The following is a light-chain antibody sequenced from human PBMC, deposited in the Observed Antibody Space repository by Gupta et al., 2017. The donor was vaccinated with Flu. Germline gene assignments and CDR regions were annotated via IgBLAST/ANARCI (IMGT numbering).Light chain of an antibody. J-gene: IGKJ1*01. CDR1: RGRVHSDGNTY. CDR2: KGS. Sequence: VTLGKPASISCRASRGRVHSDGNTYLNWLQQRPGQSPRRLIYKGSYRESGVPDRFSGSGSGTDFTLRISRGEAEDVGVYYCMQGEHCPWAFGQGTKVQIK. V-gene: IGKV2-30*02. CDR3: MQGEHCPWA.